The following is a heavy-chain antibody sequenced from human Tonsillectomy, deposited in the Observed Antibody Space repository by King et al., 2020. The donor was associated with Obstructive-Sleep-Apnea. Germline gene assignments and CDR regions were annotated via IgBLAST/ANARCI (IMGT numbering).Heavy chain of an antibody. V-gene: IGHV1-69*01. CDR2: IIPIFGTA. Sequence: QLVQSGAEVKKPGSSVKVSCKASGGTFSSYAISWVRQAPGQGLELMGGIIPIFGTANYAQKFQGRVTITADESTSTAYMELSSLGSEDTAVYYCARDVVVPAAMRGYFQHWGQGTLVTVSS. J-gene: IGHJ1*01. D-gene: IGHD2-2*01. CDR1: GGTFSSYA. CDR3: ARDVVVPAAMRGYFQH.